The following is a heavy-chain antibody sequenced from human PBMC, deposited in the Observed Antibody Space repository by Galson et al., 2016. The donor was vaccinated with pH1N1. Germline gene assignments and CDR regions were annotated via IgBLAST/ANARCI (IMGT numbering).Heavy chain of an antibody. Sequence: SLRLSCAASGFTFISYTMNWVRQAPGKGLEWVSSISSNSFYMYYADSVKGRFTISRDNAKKTPYLQMNNLRVEDTAVYYCARDRGRPWQYAFDMWGQGTVVTVSS. CDR2: ISSNSFYM. V-gene: IGHV3-21*01. J-gene: IGHJ3*02. CDR1: GFTFISYT. CDR3: ARDRGRPWQYAFDM. D-gene: IGHD2-15*01.